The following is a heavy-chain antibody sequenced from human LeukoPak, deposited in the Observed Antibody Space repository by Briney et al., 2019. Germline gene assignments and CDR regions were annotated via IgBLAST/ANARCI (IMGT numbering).Heavy chain of an antibody. Sequence: ASVKVSCKASGYTFTGYYMHWVRQAPGQGLEWMGWINPNSGGTNYAQKFQGRVTMTRDTSISTAYMELSRLRSDDTAVYYCASLSYYYDSSGYCFWGQGTLVTVSS. CDR3: ASLSYYYDSSGYCF. CDR2: INPNSGGT. J-gene: IGHJ4*02. CDR1: GYTFTGYY. D-gene: IGHD3-22*01. V-gene: IGHV1-2*02.